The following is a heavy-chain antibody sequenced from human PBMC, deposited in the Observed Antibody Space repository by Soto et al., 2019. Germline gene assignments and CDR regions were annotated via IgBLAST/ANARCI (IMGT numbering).Heavy chain of an antibody. V-gene: IGHV1-18*04. CDR1: GYTLTSYG. CDR3: ASDIDSSGYYSYDY. J-gene: IGHJ4*02. CDR2: ISAYNGNT. Sequence: ASVKVSCKASGYTLTSYGISWVRQAPGQGLEWMGWISAYNGNTNYAQKLQGRVTMTTDTSTSTAYMELRSLRSDDTAVYYCASDIDSSGYYSYDYWGQGTLVTVSS. D-gene: IGHD3-22*01.